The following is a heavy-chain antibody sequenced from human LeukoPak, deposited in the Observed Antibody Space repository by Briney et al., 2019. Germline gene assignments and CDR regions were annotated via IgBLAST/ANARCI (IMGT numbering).Heavy chain of an antibody. J-gene: IGHJ4*02. Sequence: GESLKISCKSFGYRFTNYWIGWVRQMPGKDLEWLGIIYPGDSDTRYNPSLQGQVTISVDKSISTAYLQWSSLKASDTAMYYCARSSSSLNPLWFFDYWGQGTLVTVSS. D-gene: IGHD5-18*01. V-gene: IGHV5-51*01. CDR3: ARSSSSLNPLWFFDY. CDR2: IYPGDSDT. CDR1: GYRFTNYW.